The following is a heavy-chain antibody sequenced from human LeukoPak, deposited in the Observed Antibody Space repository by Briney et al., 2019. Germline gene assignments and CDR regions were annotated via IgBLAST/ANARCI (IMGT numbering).Heavy chain of an antibody. CDR2: INHSGST. CDR3: ARGWTYYDFWSGSLVFDY. V-gene: IGHV4-34*01. J-gene: IGHJ4*02. Sequence: PSETLSLTCAVYGGSFSGYYWSWIRQPPGKGLEWVGEINHSGSTNYNPSLKSRVTISVDTSKNQFFLKLSSVTAADTAVYYCARGWTYYDFWSGSLVFDYWGQGTLVTVSS. D-gene: IGHD3-3*01. CDR1: GGSFSGYY.